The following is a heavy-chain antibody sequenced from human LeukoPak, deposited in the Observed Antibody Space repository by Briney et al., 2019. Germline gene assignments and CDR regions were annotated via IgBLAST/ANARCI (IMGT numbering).Heavy chain of an antibody. J-gene: IGHJ4*02. CDR3: ARDSSNYALDY. CDR1: GGSFSGYY. D-gene: IGHD4-11*01. CDR2: INHRGSI. V-gene: IGHV4-34*01. Sequence: SETLSLTCAVYGGSFSGYYWNWIRQPPGKGLEWIGEINHRGSINYNPSLKSRVTISVDTSKNQFSLILSSVTAADTALYYCARDSSNYALDYWGQGTLVTVSS.